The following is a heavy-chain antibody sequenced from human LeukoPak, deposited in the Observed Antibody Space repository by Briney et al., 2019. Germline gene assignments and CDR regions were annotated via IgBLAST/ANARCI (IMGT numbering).Heavy chain of an antibody. D-gene: IGHD3-22*01. J-gene: IGHJ4*02. CDR3: ARNPYYYDSSGHFDY. Sequence: GSLRLSCAASRFTFSSYSMNWVRQAPGKGLEWVSSISSTSSYIYYADSVKGRFTISRDNAKNSLYLQMNSLRAEDTAVYYCARNPYYYDSSGHFDYWGQGTLVTVSS. CDR2: ISSTSSYI. CDR1: RFTFSSYS. V-gene: IGHV3-21*01.